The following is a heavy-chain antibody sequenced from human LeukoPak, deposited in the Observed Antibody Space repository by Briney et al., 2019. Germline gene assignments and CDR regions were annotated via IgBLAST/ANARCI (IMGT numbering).Heavy chain of an antibody. CDR3: ARHPFVVVPAAFDY. CDR1: GFTFSSYA. J-gene: IGHJ4*02. D-gene: IGHD2-2*01. CDR2: ISGSGGST. V-gene: IGHV3-23*01. Sequence: GGPLRLSCAASGFTFSSYAMSWVRQAPGKGLEWVSAISGSGGSTYYADSVKGRFTISRDNSKNTLYLQMNSLRAEDTAVYYCARHPFVVVPAAFDYWGQGTLVTVSS.